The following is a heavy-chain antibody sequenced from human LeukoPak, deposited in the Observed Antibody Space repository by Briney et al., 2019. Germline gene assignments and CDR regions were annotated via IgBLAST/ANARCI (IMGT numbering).Heavy chain of an antibody. D-gene: IGHD1-20*01. Sequence: GASVKLSCKASGYTFTGYYMHWVRQAPGQGLEWMGWINPNSGGTNYAQKVQGRVTITRDTSISTAYLELSRLRSDDTAVYYCARVITGSLTPYDYWGQGTLVTVSS. CDR2: INPNSGGT. CDR1: GYTFTGYY. V-gene: IGHV1-2*02. CDR3: ARVITGSLTPYDY. J-gene: IGHJ4*02.